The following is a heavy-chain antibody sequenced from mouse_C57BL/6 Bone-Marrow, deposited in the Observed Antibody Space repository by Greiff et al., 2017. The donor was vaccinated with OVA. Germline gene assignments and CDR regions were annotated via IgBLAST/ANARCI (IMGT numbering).Heavy chain of an antibody. CDR1: GYTFTSYW. D-gene: IGHD4-1*01. V-gene: IGHV1-5*01. CDR2: IYPGNSDT. Sequence: VQLQQSGTVLARPGASVKMSCKTSGYTFTSYWMHWVKQRPGQGLEWIGAIYPGNSDTSYNQKFKGKGKLTAVTSASTAYMELSSLTNEDSAVYYCTRWDARGAYWGQGTLVTVSA. J-gene: IGHJ3*01. CDR3: TRWDARGAY.